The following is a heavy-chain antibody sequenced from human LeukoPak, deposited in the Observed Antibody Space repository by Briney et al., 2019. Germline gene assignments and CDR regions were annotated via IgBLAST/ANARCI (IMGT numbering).Heavy chain of an antibody. D-gene: IGHD6-13*01. Sequence: SETLSLTCTVSGGSISSYYWSWIRQPPGKGLEWIGEINHSGSTNYNPSLKSRVTISVDTSKNQFSLKLSSVTAADTAVYYCARVQSGRAAAGHPFDYWGQGTLVTVSS. CDR1: GGSISSYY. CDR2: INHSGST. V-gene: IGHV4-34*01. CDR3: ARVQSGRAAAGHPFDY. J-gene: IGHJ4*02.